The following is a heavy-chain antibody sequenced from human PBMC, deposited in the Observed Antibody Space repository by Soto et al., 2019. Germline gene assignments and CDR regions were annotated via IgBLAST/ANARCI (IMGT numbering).Heavy chain of an antibody. Sequence: QVQLVESGGGVVQPGRSLRLSCAASGFTFSSYAMHWVRQAPGKGLEGVAVISYDGSNKYYADSVKGRFTISRDNSKNTLYLQMNSLRAEDTAVYYCANLWSRGYYFDYWGQGTLVTVSS. J-gene: IGHJ4*02. CDR1: GFTFSSYA. D-gene: IGHD3-16*01. V-gene: IGHV3-30-3*01. CDR3: ANLWSRGYYFDY. CDR2: ISYDGSNK.